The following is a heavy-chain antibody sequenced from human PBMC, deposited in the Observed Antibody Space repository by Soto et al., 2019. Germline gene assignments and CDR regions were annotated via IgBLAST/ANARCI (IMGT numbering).Heavy chain of an antibody. V-gene: IGHV2-5*02. Sequence: SGPTLVNPTQTLTLTCTFSGFSLNVGGVGVGWVRQPPGKALEWLALIYWDDDKRYSPSLRTRLTIAKDTSKNQVVLTMTNMDPVDTATYYGAVREVAAGTCDTWGKGTLFTVAS. CDR3: AVREVAAGTCDT. D-gene: IGHD2-15*01. J-gene: IGHJ5*02. CDR1: GFSLNVGGVG. CDR2: IYWDDDK.